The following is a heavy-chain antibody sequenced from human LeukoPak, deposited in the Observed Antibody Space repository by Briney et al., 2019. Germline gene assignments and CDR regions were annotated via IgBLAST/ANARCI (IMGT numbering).Heavy chain of an antibody. CDR3: ARVRYYYGSGYNP. D-gene: IGHD3-10*01. V-gene: IGHV4-39*07. CDR1: GGSISSSSYY. J-gene: IGHJ5*02. Sequence: TSETLSLTCTVSGGSISSSSYYWGWIRQPPGKGLEWIGEINHSGSTNYNPSLKSRVTISVDTSKNQFSLKLSSVTAADTAVYYCARVRYYYGSGYNPWGQGTLVTVSS. CDR2: INHSGST.